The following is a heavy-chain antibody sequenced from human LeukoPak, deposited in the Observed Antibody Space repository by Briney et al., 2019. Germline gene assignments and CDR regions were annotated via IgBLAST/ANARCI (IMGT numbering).Heavy chain of an antibody. CDR1: RCTFSSYA. Sequence: GGSLRLSCAACRCTFSSYAMSWVRQAPGKGLEWVSVIWYDGSNKYYADSVKGRFTISRDNSKDTLYLQMNSLRAEDTAVYYCAGSYLVATPDYWGQGTLVTVSS. D-gene: IGHD5-12*01. CDR3: AGSYLVATPDY. V-gene: IGHV3-33*08. CDR2: IWYDGSNK. J-gene: IGHJ4*02.